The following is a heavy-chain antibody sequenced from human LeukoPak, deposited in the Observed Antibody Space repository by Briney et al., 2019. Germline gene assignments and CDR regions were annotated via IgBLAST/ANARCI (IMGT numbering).Heavy chain of an antibody. Sequence: SETLSLTCFVSGGSLSDYSWSWFGQSPGKGLEWIGYIYYSGSTYYNPSLQSRVTISVDTSKNQFSLKLSSVTAADTAVYYCARKGYSNAFDIWGQGTMVTVSS. J-gene: IGHJ3*02. CDR1: GGSLSDYS. D-gene: IGHD3-22*01. CDR2: IYYSGST. CDR3: ARKGYSNAFDI. V-gene: IGHV4-30-4*08.